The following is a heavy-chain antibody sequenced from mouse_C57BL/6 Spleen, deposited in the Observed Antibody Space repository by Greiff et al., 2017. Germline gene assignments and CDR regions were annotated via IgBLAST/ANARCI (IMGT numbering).Heavy chain of an antibody. CDR3: ATILLRYYAMDY. D-gene: IGHD1-1*01. CDR2: IDPSDSYT. Sequence: QVQLQQPGAELVKPGASVKLSCKASGYTFTSYWMQWVKQRPGQGLEWIGEIDPSDSYTNYNQKFKGKATLTVDTSSSTAYMQLSSLTSEDSAVYYCATILLRYYAMDYWGQGTSVTVSS. J-gene: IGHJ4*01. V-gene: IGHV1-50*01. CDR1: GYTFTSYW.